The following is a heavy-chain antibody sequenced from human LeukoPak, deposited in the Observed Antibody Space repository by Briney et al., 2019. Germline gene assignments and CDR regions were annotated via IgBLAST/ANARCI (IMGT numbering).Heavy chain of an antibody. Sequence: PGGSLRLSCAVSGFSVSGYWMTWVRQAPGKGLEWVANIKQDGSEKNYVDSVKGRFTISRDNAENSLFLQMNSLRVEDTAVYYCAREWQGGIAAAGTRIEGDYWGQGTVVAVSS. CDR1: GFSVSGYW. V-gene: IGHV3-7*01. CDR2: IKQDGSEK. D-gene: IGHD6-13*01. CDR3: AREWQGGIAAAGTRIEGDY. J-gene: IGHJ4*02.